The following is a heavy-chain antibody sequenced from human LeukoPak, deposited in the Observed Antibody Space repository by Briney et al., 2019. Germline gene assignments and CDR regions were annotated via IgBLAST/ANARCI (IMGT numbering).Heavy chain of an antibody. D-gene: IGHD3-10*02. CDR1: GGSISSSNW. J-gene: IGHJ4*02. Sequence: PSGTLCLTCAVSGGSISSSNWWSGVGRPPGKGREWIGEIYHSGSTNYNPSLKSRVTISVAKSKNQFSLKLSPVPAADTAVYYCVFGELNLDYWGQGTLVTVSS. V-gene: IGHV4-4*02. CDR2: IYHSGST. CDR3: VFGELNLDY.